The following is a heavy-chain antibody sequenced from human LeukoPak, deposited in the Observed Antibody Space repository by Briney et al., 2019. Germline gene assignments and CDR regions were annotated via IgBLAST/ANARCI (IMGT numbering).Heavy chain of an antibody. CDR1: GYTFTSYD. V-gene: IGHV1-8*01. J-gene: IGHJ5*02. CDR3: ARDGRHRYYYDSSGNYGSWFDP. Sequence: ASVKVSCKASGYTFTSYDINWVRQATGQGLEWMGWMNPNSGNTGYAQKLQGRVTMTTDTSTTTAYMELRSLRSDDTAVYYCARDGRHRYYYDSSGNYGSWFDPWGQGTLVTVSS. D-gene: IGHD3-22*01. CDR2: MNPNSGNT.